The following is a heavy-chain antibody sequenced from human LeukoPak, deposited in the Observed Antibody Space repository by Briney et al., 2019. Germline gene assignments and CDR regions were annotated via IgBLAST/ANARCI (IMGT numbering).Heavy chain of an antibody. J-gene: IGHJ4*02. D-gene: IGHD6-13*01. Sequence: AASVKVSCKASGGTFSSYAISWVRQTPGQGLEWMGRIIPILGIANYAQKFQGRVTITADKSTSTAYMDLSSLRSEDAAVYYCARDRVLVGFDYWGQGTLVTVSS. V-gene: IGHV1-69*04. CDR3: ARDRVLVGFDY. CDR2: IIPILGIA. CDR1: GGTFSSYA.